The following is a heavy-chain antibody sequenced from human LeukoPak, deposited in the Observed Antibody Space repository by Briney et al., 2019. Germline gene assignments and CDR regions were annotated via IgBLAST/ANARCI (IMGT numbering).Heavy chain of an antibody. CDR3: ARDPRGITALVDYFDY. J-gene: IGHJ4*02. D-gene: IGHD5-18*01. V-gene: IGHV3-11*01. CDR1: GFSFSDYY. Sequence: PGGSLRLSCAASGFSFSDYYMSWIRQAPGKGLEWVSSMYNNESTKKYADSVKGRFTVSRDNAKNSLYLQTNSLRAEDTAVYYCARDPRGITALVDYFDYWGQGTLVTVSS. CDR2: MYNNESTK.